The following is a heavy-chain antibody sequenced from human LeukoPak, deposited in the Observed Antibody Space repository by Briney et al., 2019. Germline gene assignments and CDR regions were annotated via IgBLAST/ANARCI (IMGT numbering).Heavy chain of an antibody. J-gene: IGHJ4*02. D-gene: IGHD3-22*01. Sequence: GGSLRLSCAASGFTFSSYSMNWVRQAPGKGLEWVSSISSSGSYIYYADSVKGRFTFSRDNAKNSLYLQMDSLRAEDTAVYYCARSRSGLILDYWGQGTLVTVSS. V-gene: IGHV3-21*01. CDR3: ARSRSGLILDY. CDR2: ISSSGSYI. CDR1: GFTFSSYS.